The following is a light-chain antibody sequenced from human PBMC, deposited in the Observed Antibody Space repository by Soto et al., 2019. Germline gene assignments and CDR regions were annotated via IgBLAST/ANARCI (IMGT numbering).Light chain of an antibody. CDR2: EAS. V-gene: IGKV4-1*01. Sequence: DIVMTQSPDSLAVSLGERATINCKSSQSVLYSSDNKNYLGWYQQKPGHLPKLLIYEASTRESGVPDRFSGSGSGTDFTLTISSLQAEDVAVYYCQQYYSAPNTFGQGTKLEIK. CDR3: QQYYSAPNT. CDR1: QSVLYSSDNKNY. J-gene: IGKJ2*01.